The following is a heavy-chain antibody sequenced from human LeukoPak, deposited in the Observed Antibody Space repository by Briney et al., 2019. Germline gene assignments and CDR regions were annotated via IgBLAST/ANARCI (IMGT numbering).Heavy chain of an antibody. CDR2: INPNSGGT. J-gene: IGHJ3*02. CDR3: ARDGSMDAFDI. Sequence: GASVKVSCKASGGTFSSYAISWVRQAPGQGLEWMGWINPNSGGTNYAQKFQGRVTMTRDTSISTAYMELSRLRSDDTAVYYCARDGSMDAFDIWGQGTMVTVSS. V-gene: IGHV1-2*02. D-gene: IGHD6-13*01. CDR1: GGTFSSYA.